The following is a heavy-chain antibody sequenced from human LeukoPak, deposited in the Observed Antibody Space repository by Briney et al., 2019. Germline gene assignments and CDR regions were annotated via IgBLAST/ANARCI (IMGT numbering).Heavy chain of an antibody. J-gene: IGHJ4*02. V-gene: IGHV4-59*01. CDR1: GGSISSYY. D-gene: IGHD4-23*01. CDR3: ARERARYGGFEC. Sequence: PSETLSLTCTVSGGSISSYYWTWIRQPPGKGLEWIGYINYSGSTNYNPSLKSRVTISVATSKNQFSVRLSSVRVADTAVYYCARERARYGGFECWGQGILVAVSS. CDR2: INYSGST.